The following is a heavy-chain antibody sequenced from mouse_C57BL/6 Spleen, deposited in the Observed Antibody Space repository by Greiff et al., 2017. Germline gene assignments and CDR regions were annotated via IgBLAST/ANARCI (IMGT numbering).Heavy chain of an antibody. D-gene: IGHD1-1*01. Sequence: QVQLKESGPGLVAPSQSLSITCTVSGFSLTSYAISWVRQPPGKGLEWLGVIWTGGGTNYNSALKSRLSISKDNSKSQVFLKMNRQQTYNTSRYYCTKKGYYYSSSGFYYAIDYWGQGTSVTVSS. CDR2: IWTGGGT. CDR3: TKKGYYYSSSGFYYAIDY. V-gene: IGHV2-9-1*01. CDR1: GFSLTSYA. J-gene: IGHJ4*01.